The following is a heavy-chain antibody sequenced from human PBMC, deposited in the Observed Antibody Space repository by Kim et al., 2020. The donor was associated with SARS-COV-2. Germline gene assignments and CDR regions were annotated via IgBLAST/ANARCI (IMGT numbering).Heavy chain of an antibody. D-gene: IGHD3-10*01. J-gene: IGHJ6*02. V-gene: IGHV3-72*01. Sequence: GGSLRLSCAASGFTFSDHYMDWVRQAPGKGLEWVGRTRNKANSYTTEYAASVKGRFTISRDDSKNSLYLQMNSLKTEDTAVYYCARAHGLWFGELFRDHYGMDVWGQGTTVTVSS. CDR3: ARAHGLWFGELFRDHYGMDV. CDR1: GFTFSDHY. CDR2: TRNKANSYTT.